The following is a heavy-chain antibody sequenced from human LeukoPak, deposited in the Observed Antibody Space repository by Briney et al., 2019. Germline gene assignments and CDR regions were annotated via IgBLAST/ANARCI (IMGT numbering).Heavy chain of an antibody. CDR2: ISYDGRNK. V-gene: IGHV3-30*18. D-gene: IGHD2-15*01. Sequence: GRSLRLSCAASEFTFNNRDMHWVRQAPGKGLEWVAAISYDGRNKYYADSVKGRFTISRDNSKNTLNLQMNSLRTEDTAVLYCAKPRDIDSWAFDVWGQGTMVTVSS. J-gene: IGHJ3*01. CDR3: AKPRDIDSWAFDV. CDR1: EFTFNNRD.